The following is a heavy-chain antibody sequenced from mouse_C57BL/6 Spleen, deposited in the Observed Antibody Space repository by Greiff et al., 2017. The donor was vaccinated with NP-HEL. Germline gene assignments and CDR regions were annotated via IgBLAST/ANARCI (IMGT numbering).Heavy chain of an antibody. D-gene: IGHD2-4*01. CDR1: GYAFSSYW. CDR2: IYPGDGDT. J-gene: IGHJ3*01. V-gene: IGHV1-80*01. Sequence: VKLVESGAELVKPGASVKISCKASGYAFSSYWMNWVKQRPGKGLEWIGQIYPGDGDTNYNGKFKGKATLTADKSSSTAYMQLSSLTSEDSAVYFCARDDYDGAWFAYWGQGTLVTVSA. CDR3: ARDDYDGAWFAY.